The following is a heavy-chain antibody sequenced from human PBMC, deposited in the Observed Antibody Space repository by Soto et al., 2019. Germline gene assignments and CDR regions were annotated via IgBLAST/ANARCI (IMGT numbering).Heavy chain of an antibody. Sequence: PGGSLRLSCAASGFTFSSYGMHWVRQAPGKGLEWVAVISYDGSNKYYADSVKGRFTISRDNSKNTLYLQMNSLRAEDTAVYYCARKTDSIPSGGDVWGKGTAVTVSS. CDR1: GFTFSSYG. CDR3: ARKTDSIPSGGDV. D-gene: IGHD3-10*01. J-gene: IGHJ6*04. V-gene: IGHV3-30*03. CDR2: ISYDGSNK.